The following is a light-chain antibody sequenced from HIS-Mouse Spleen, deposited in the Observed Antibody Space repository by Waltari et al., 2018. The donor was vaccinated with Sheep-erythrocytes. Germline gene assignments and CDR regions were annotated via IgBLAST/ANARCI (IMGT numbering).Light chain of an antibody. CDR1: KLGDKY. Sequence: SYELTQPPSVSVSPGQTASITCSGDKLGDKYACWYQQKPGQSPVLVIYQDSKRPSGVPERFSGSNSGTTATVTISGTQAMDEADYYCQAWDSSTAWNVVFGGGTKLTVL. J-gene: IGLJ2*01. V-gene: IGLV3-1*01. CDR3: QAWDSSTAWNVV. CDR2: QDS.